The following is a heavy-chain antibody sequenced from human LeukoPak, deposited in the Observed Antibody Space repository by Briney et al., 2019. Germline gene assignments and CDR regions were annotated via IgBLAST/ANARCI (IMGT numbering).Heavy chain of an antibody. D-gene: IGHD2-2*01. V-gene: IGHV3-48*03. Sequence: GGSLRLSCAASGFTFSSYEMNWVRQAPGKGLEWVSYISSSGSTIYYADSVKGRFTISRDNAKNSLYLQMNSLRAEDTAVYYCARVEYCSSTSCYDYYYMDVWGKGTTVTISS. CDR3: ARVEYCSSTSCYDYYYMDV. CDR2: ISSSGSTI. CDR1: GFTFSSYE. J-gene: IGHJ6*03.